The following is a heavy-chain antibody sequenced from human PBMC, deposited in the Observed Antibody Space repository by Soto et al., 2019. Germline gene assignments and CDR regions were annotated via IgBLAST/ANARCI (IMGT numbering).Heavy chain of an antibody. CDR2: IYYSGST. Sequence: LAILSLTCPVAGGSISSSSNYWSGNRQPPGKGLEWIGSIYYSGSTYYNPSLKSRVTISVDTSKNQFSLKLSSVTAADTAVYYCARTVTIFGVVTPLYYFGYCSLGTRVTVS. CDR1: GGSISSSSNY. J-gene: IGHJ4*02. CDR3: ARTVTIFGVVTPLYYFGY. V-gene: IGHV4-39*01. D-gene: IGHD3-3*01.